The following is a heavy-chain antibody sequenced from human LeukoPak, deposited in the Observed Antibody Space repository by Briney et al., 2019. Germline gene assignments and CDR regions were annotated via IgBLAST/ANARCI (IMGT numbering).Heavy chain of an antibody. V-gene: IGHV3-66*01. D-gene: IGHD1-26*01. CDR1: GFTVSSNY. CDR2: IYSGGST. CDR3: ARDQDRYSGSSYFDY. Sequence: GGSLRLSCAASGFTVSSNYRSWVRQAPGKGLEWVSVIYSGGSTYYADSVKGRFTISRDNSKNTLYLQMNSLRAEDTAVYYCARDQDRYSGSSYFDYWGQGTLVTVSS. J-gene: IGHJ4*02.